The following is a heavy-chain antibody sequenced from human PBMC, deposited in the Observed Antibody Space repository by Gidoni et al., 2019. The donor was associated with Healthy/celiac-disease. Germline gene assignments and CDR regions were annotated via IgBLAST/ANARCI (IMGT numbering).Heavy chain of an antibody. J-gene: IGHJ3*02. D-gene: IGHD2-2*03. Sequence: QVQLVQSGAEVKKPGSSVKVSCKASGGTFSSYAISWVRQAPGQGLEWMGGIIPIFGTANYAQKFQGRVTITADESTSTAYMELSSLRSEDTAVYYCARGMDIVVVPAAMGDAFDIWGQGTMVTVSS. CDR1: GGTFSSYA. V-gene: IGHV1-69*01. CDR3: ARGMDIVVVPAAMGDAFDI. CDR2: IIPIFGTA.